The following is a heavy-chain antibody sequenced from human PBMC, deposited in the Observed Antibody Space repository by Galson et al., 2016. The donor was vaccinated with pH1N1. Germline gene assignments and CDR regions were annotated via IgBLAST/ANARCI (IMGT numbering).Heavy chain of an antibody. V-gene: IGHV1-18*01. J-gene: IGHJ6*03. CDR1: GYTFTSYG. D-gene: IGHD3-3*01. Sequence: QSGAEVKKPGASVKVSCKASGYTFTSYGINWVRQAPGQGLEWMGWISGYTGNTNYAQGFQGRVTMTADTSTGTAYMELKSLTPDDTAVYYCARDEAHDFWSPLGDYYYMDVWGKGTTVTVSS. CDR3: ARDEAHDFWSPLGDYYYMDV. CDR2: ISGYTGNT.